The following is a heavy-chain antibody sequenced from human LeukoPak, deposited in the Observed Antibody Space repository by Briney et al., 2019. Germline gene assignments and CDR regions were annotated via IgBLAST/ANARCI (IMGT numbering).Heavy chain of an antibody. V-gene: IGHV3-48*01. Sequence: GGSLRLSCAASGFTFNIYAMNWVRQAPGKGLEWVSYISSGGDTTYHADSVKGRFTISRDNAKNSLYLQMNSLRAEDTAMYYCTRGPGQITTKADCWGRGTLVTVSS. CDR1: GFTFNIYA. J-gene: IGHJ4*02. CDR2: ISSGGDTT. CDR3: TRGPGQITTKADC. D-gene: IGHD1-26*01.